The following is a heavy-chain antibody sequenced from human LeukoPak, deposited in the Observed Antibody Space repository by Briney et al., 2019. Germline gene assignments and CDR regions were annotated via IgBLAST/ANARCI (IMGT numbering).Heavy chain of an antibody. CDR3: AIHPTSMTRVTKGWFGP. Sequence: SETLSLTCTVSGGSISRSTYYWGWIRQPPGKGLQWIGYIYYTGSTNYNPSLKSRVTISVDTSKNQFSLKLTSVTAADTAVYYCAIHPTSMTRVTKGWFGPWGQGTLVTVSS. CDR1: GGSISRSTYY. V-gene: IGHV4-61*05. J-gene: IGHJ5*02. D-gene: IGHD4-17*01. CDR2: IYYTGST.